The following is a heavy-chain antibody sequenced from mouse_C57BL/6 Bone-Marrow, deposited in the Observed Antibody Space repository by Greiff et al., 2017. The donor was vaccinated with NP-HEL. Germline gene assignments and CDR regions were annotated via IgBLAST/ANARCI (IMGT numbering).Heavy chain of an antibody. CDR3: ARGFITTVVVDY. CDR2: LSNGGGST. D-gene: IGHD1-1*01. V-gene: IGHV5-12*01. J-gene: IGHJ2*01. CDR1: GFTFSDYY. Sequence: EVQGVESGGGLVQPGGSLKLSCAASGFTFSDYYMYWVRQTPEKRLEWVAYLSNGGGSTSYPATVKGRFTISRDNAKNTLYLQMSRLKSEDTAMYYCARGFITTVVVDYWGQGTTLTVSS.